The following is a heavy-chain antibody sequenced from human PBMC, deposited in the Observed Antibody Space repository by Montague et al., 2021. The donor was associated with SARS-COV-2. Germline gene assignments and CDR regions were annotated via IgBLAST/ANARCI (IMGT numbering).Heavy chain of an antibody. V-gene: IGHV3-23*03. J-gene: IGHJ4*02. D-gene: IGHD6-25*01. CDR3: AKDPVPAAGRYFDY. CDR2: IASGGRST. CDR1: GFTFNNYA. Sequence: SLRLSCAASGFTFNNYAMNWVRQAPGKGLEWVSVIASGGRSTFYADSVKGRFTISRDNSKDTLYLQMYGLRPEDTAIYHCAKDPVPAAGRYFDYWGQGTLVTVSS.